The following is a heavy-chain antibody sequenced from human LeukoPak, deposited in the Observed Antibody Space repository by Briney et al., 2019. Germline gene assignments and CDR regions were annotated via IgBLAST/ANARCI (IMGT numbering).Heavy chain of an antibody. CDR1: GFTFSGYW. CDR2: INSDGSST. Sequence: PGGSLRLSCAASGFTFSGYWMHWVRQAPGKGLVWVSRINSDGSSTSYADSVKGRFTISRDNAKNTLYLQMNSLRAEDTAVYYCARGFGITMVRGVIDYYYYMDVWGKGTTVTVSS. D-gene: IGHD3-10*01. J-gene: IGHJ6*03. V-gene: IGHV3-74*01. CDR3: ARGFGITMVRGVIDYYYYMDV.